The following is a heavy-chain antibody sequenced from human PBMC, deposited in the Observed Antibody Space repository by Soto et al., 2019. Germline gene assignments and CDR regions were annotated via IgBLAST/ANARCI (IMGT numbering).Heavy chain of an antibody. CDR1: GFTFSSYG. J-gene: IGHJ4*02. V-gene: IGHV3-30*18. CDR3: AKDQEMATIFYDY. Sequence: GGSLRLSCAASGFTFSSYGMHWVRQAPGKGLEWVAVISYDGSNKYYADSVKGRFTISRDNSKNTLYLQMNSLRAEDTAVYYCAKDQEMATIFYDYWGQGTLVTVSS. D-gene: IGHD5-12*01. CDR2: ISYDGSNK.